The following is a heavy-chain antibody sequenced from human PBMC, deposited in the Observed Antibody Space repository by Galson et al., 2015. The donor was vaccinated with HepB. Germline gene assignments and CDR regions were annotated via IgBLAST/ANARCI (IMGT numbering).Heavy chain of an antibody. CDR3: AKSNTATVVTPLSY. V-gene: IGHV3-23*01. CDR1: GFTFRSYA. D-gene: IGHD4-23*01. CDR2: ISGSGSST. J-gene: IGHJ4*02. Sequence: SLRLSCAASGFTFRSYAMNWVRQAPGKGLEWVSAISGSGSSTYYADTVKGRFTISRDNSKNTLYLQMHSLRAEDTAVYYCAKSNTATVVTPLSYWGQGTLVTVSS.